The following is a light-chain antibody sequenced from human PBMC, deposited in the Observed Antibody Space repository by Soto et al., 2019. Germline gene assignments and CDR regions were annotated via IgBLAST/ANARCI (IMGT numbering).Light chain of an antibody. V-gene: IGLV2-11*01. CDR3: SSYAVNNILV. Sequence: QSALTQPRSVSGSPGQSATISCTGTSSDVGAYNYVSWYQQHPGNAPKLVIFDVTVRPSGVPDRFSGSKSGNTASLTISGLQAEDEADYYCSSYAVNNILVFGGGTKLTVL. CDR2: DVT. J-gene: IGLJ2*01. CDR1: SSDVGAYNY.